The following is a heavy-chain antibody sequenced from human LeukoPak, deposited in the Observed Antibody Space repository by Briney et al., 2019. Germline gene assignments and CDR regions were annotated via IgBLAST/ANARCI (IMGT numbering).Heavy chain of an antibody. V-gene: IGHV4-31*03. D-gene: IGHD3-22*01. Sequence: SGTLSLTCTVSGGSISSGGYYWSWIRQHPGKGLEWIGYIYYSGSTYYNPSLKSRVTISVDTSKNQFSLKLSSVTAADTAVYYCARGSYYDSSGAITQFDYWGQGTLVTVSS. CDR2: IYYSGST. CDR3: ARGSYYDSSGAITQFDY. J-gene: IGHJ4*02. CDR1: GGSISSGGYY.